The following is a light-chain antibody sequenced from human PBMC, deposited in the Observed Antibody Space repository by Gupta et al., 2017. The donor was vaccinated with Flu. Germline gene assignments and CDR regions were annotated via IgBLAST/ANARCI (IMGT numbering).Light chain of an antibody. Sequence: DIQMTQSPSTLSTSVGDRVTITCRASQGIGTWLAWYQQKPGRAPKLLIYQASRLESGVPSRFSGSGSGTEFTLTITSLQPDDFETYYCQQYNDWTFGQGTKVKIK. CDR3: QQYNDWT. CDR2: QAS. J-gene: IGKJ1*01. CDR1: QGIGTW. V-gene: IGKV1-5*03.